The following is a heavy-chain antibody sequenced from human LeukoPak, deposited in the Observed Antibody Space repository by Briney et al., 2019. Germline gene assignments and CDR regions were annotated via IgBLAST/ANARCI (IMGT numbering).Heavy chain of an antibody. Sequence: PGGSLRLSCAASGFTFSSYAMHWVRLAPGKGLEYVSAISSNGGSTYYANSVKGRFTISRDNSKNMLYLQMGSLRAEDMAVYYCARSAYDSSGYYYVLNYFDYWGQGTLVTVSS. V-gene: IGHV3-64*01. CDR3: ARSAYDSSGYYYVLNYFDY. CDR2: ISSNGGST. J-gene: IGHJ4*02. CDR1: GFTFSSYA. D-gene: IGHD3-22*01.